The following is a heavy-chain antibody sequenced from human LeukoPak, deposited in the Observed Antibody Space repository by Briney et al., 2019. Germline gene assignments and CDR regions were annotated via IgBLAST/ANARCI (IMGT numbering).Heavy chain of an antibody. CDR1: RFTFSSFG. V-gene: IGHV3-30*18. J-gene: IGHJ6*02. CDR2: ISYDGSNK. Sequence: PGGSMSLSCVVARFTFSSFGMRWVRQAPGEGLEWVAFISYDGSNKYYSDSVKGRFTISRNNSKNTLYLQMNSLRAEDTAVYYCAKGIGYGDIYYSYGMDDWGQGTTVTASS. CDR3: AKGIGYGDIYYSYGMDD. D-gene: IGHD4-17*01.